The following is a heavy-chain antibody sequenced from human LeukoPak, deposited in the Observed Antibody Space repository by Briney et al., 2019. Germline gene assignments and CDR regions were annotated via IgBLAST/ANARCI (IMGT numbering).Heavy chain of an antibody. Sequence: GGSLRLSCAASGFTFSNDDMHWVRHAPGKGLEWVSAIGSAGGDTYYSDSVKGRFTISRENARNFLYLQMNSLRAGDTAVYYCARGLPAATGNDFDYWGQGILVTVSS. J-gene: IGHJ4*02. CDR3: ARGLPAATGNDFDY. D-gene: IGHD6-13*01. CDR1: GFTFSNDD. V-gene: IGHV3-13*04. CDR2: IGSAGGDT.